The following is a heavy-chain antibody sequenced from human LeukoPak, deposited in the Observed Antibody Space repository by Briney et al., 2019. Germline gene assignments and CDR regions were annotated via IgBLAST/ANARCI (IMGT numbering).Heavy chain of an antibody. J-gene: IGHJ4*02. CDR2: IHSSGGT. Sequence: SETLSLTCTVSGGSISGDYWSWIRQSPGKGLEWIAYIHSSGGTSYNPSLKSRVTISVDTSKNEFSLKLTSVNAADTAVYYCARDRPGGSSLDYWGQGILVTVSS. D-gene: IGHD6-13*01. V-gene: IGHV4-59*01. CDR1: GGSISGDY. CDR3: ARDRPGGSSLDY.